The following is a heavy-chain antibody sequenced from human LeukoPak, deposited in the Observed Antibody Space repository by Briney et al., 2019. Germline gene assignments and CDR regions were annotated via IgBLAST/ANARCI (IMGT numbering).Heavy chain of an antibody. CDR2: ISGGGDIT. J-gene: IGHJ3*02. Sequence: GGSLRLSCAASGFNFANHAMSWVRQTPGKGLEWVSAISGGGDITYYADSVTGRFTISRDNTKNTLYLQMNSLRAEDTAVYYCARGRDVVTDAFDIWGQGTMVTVSS. CDR3: ARGRDVVTDAFDI. V-gene: IGHV3-23*01. D-gene: IGHD4-23*01. CDR1: GFNFANHA.